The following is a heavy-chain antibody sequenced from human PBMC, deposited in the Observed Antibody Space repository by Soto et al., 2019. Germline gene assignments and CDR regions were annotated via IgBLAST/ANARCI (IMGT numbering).Heavy chain of an antibody. V-gene: IGHV3-66*01. J-gene: IGHJ4*02. CDR1: GFTVSSNY. D-gene: IGHD3-10*01. CDR3: ARVVRFGELLYVSYYFDY. Sequence: GGSLRLSCAASGFTVSSNYMSWVRQAPGKGLEWVSVIYSGGSTYYADSVKGRFTISRDNSKNTLYLQMNSLRAEDTAVYYCARVVRFGELLYVSYYFDYWGQGTLVTVSS. CDR2: IYSGGST.